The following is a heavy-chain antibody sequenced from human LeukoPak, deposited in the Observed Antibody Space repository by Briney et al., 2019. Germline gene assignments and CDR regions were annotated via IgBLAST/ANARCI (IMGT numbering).Heavy chain of an antibody. D-gene: IGHD2-21*01. CDR3: ASYCGGDCYVDY. CDR2: IYYSGST. Sequence: SETLSLTCTVSGGSISSGDYYWSWIRQPPGKGLEWIGYIYYSGSTYYNPSLKSRVTISVDTSKNQFSLRLSSVTAADTAVYYCASYCGGDCYVDYWGQGTLVTVSS. V-gene: IGHV4-30-4*08. CDR1: GGSISSGDYY. J-gene: IGHJ4*02.